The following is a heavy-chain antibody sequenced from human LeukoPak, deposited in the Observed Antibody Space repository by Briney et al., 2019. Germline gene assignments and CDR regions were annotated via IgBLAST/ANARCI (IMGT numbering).Heavy chain of an antibody. CDR1: GYSFTSYW. CDR2: IYPGDSDT. Sequence: GESLKISCKGSGYSFTSYWIGWVRQMPGKGLEWRGIIYPGDSDTRYSPSFQGQVTISADKSISTAYLQWSSLKASDTAMYYCARPAGGYDSSCYHDAFDIWGQGTMVTVSS. J-gene: IGHJ3*02. D-gene: IGHD3-22*01. V-gene: IGHV5-51*01. CDR3: ARPAGGYDSSCYHDAFDI.